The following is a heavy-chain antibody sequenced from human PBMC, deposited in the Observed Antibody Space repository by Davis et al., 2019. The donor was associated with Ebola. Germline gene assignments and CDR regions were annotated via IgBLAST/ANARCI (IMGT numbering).Heavy chain of an antibody. V-gene: IGHV1-18*04. J-gene: IGHJ4*02. CDR2: INPHNGNT. Sequence: SVKVSCKASGYTFTNYGITWVRQAPGQGLEWMGWINPHNGNTNYAQNVQGRVTMTTDTSTTTAYMEVGSLRSDDTAVYFCARAQFPTTSDHWGQGTLVTVSS. D-gene: IGHD1-1*01. CDR3: ARAQFPTTSDH. CDR1: GYTFTNYG.